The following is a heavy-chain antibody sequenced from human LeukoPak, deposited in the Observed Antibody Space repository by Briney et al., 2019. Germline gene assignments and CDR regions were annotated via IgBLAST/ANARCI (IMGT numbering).Heavy chain of an antibody. CDR2: ISGSGGST. J-gene: IGHJ6*02. CDR3: ARSYDSSGYYRDYYYGMDV. D-gene: IGHD3-22*01. V-gene: IGHV3-23*01. Sequence: GGSLRPSCAASGFTFSSYAMSWVRRAPGKGLEWVSAISGSGGSTYYADSVKGRFTISRDNSKNTLYLQMNSLRAEDTAVYYCARSYDSSGYYRDYYYGMDVWGQGTTVTVSS. CDR1: GFTFSSYA.